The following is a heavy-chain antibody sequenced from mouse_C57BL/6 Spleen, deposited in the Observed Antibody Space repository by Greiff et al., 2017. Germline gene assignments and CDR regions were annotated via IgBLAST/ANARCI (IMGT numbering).Heavy chain of an antibody. V-gene: IGHV14-4*01. Sequence: VQLQQSGAELVRPGASVKLSCTASGFNIKDDYMHWVKQRPEQGLEWIGWFDPENGDTEYASKFQGQATITADKSSNTAYLQLSSLTSEDTAVYYCTVSTTVVARAMDYWGQGTSVTVSS. J-gene: IGHJ4*01. CDR3: TVSTTVVARAMDY. CDR2: FDPENGDT. CDR1: GFNIKDDY. D-gene: IGHD1-1*01.